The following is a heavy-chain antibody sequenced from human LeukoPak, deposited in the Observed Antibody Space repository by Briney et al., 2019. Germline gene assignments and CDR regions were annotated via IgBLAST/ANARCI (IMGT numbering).Heavy chain of an antibody. V-gene: IGHV3-30*18. CDR1: GFTFSSYG. Sequence: GRSLRLSCAASGFTFSSYGMHWVRQAPGKGLEWVAVISYDGSNKYYADSVKGRFTISRDNSKNTLYLQMNSLRAEDTAVYYCAKDSAYSYGYGYYFDYWGQGTLVTVSS. CDR2: ISYDGSNK. J-gene: IGHJ4*02. D-gene: IGHD5-18*01. CDR3: AKDSAYSYGYGYYFDY.